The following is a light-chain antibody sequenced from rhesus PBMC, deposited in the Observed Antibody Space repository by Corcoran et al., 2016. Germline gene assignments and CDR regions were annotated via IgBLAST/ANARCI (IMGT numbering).Light chain of an antibody. CDR1: QGISSW. J-gene: IGKJ1*01. CDR3: QQYSSRPRT. V-gene: IGKV1-22*01. Sequence: DIQMTQSPSSLSASVGDTVTITCRASQGISSWLAWYQQKPGKAPKLLIYKASSLQSGFPSRFSGSGSGTDFTLTISSLQSEDFATYYCQQYSSRPRTFGQGTKVEIK. CDR2: KAS.